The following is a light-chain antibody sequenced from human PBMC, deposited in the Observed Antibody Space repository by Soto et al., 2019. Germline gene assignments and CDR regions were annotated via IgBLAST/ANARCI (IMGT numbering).Light chain of an antibody. CDR2: AAS. CDR1: QSISNY. V-gene: IGKV1-39*01. Sequence: DIQMTQSPSSLSASVGDRVTITCRASQSISNYLNWYQQKPGKAPKLLIYAASTLQSGVPSRFSGSGSGTDFTRTISSLQPEDFETDYCQQSYSSLAMYTFGQGTKLEIK. CDR3: QQSYSSLAMYT. J-gene: IGKJ2*01.